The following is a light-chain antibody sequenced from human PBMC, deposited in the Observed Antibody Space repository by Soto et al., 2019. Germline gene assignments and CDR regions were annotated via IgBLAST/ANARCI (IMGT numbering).Light chain of an antibody. V-gene: IGKV1-39*01. J-gene: IGKJ4*01. Sequence: DLQMTQSPSSLSASVGDRVTITCRASQSTGNYLNWYQQKPGKAPKLLISAASSLQSGVPSRFSGSGSGTDFTLTITSLQPEDFATYYCQQSDSPPFTFGGGTKVEIK. CDR3: QQSDSPPFT. CDR1: QSTGNY. CDR2: AAS.